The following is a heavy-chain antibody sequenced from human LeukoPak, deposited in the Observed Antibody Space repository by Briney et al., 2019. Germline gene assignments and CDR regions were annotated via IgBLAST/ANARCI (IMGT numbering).Heavy chain of an antibody. CDR1: GFTFSSYG. CDR2: ISYDGSNK. Sequence: GGSLRLSCAASGFTFSSYGMHWVRQAPGKGLEWVAVISYDGSNKYYADSVKGRFTISRDNSKNTLYLQMNSLRAEDTAVYYCAKDRISQGSGSYYPDYWGQGILVTVSS. V-gene: IGHV3-30*18. D-gene: IGHD3-10*01. J-gene: IGHJ4*02. CDR3: AKDRISQGSGSYYPDY.